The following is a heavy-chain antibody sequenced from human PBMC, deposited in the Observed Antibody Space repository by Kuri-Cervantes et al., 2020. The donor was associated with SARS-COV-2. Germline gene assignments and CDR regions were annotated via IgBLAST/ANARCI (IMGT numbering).Heavy chain of an antibody. CDR3: AMATISWYFDY. Sequence: GSLRLSYAVSGYSISSGYSWGWIRQPPGKGLEWIGSIYDSGSTSYNPSLKGRVIISVDTSKNQISLKLSSVTAADTAVYYCAMATISWYFDYWGKGTLVTVSS. CDR2: IYDSGST. V-gene: IGHV4-38-2*01. CDR1: GYSISSGYS. D-gene: IGHD5-24*01. J-gene: IGHJ4*02.